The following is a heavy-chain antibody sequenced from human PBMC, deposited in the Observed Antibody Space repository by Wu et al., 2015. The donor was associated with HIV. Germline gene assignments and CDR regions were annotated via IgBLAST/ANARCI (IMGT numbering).Heavy chain of an antibody. CDR1: GYSFTDYY. J-gene: IGHJ4*02. V-gene: IGHV1-2*02. Sequence: QVQLVQSGAEVKKPGASMKVSCKASGYSFTDYYIHWVRQAPGQGLEWMGWINPKNGGTDYARGFQGRVTITADGSTNTVSLELRRLISHDTALYFCMRRQQLLDQWGQGTLITVSS. CDR3: MRRQQLLDQ. CDR2: INPKNGGT. D-gene: IGHD6-13*01.